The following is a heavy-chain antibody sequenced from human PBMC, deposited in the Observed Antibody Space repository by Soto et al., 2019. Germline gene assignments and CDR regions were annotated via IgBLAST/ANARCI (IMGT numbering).Heavy chain of an antibody. CDR3: ARSTFGSGVNFDY. Sequence: GASVKVSCKASGYTFTSYEINWVRQATGQGLEWMGWMNPNSANTGYAQQFQGRVTMTRNTSISTAYMELSSLRSEDTAVYYCARSTFGSGVNFDYWGQGTPVTVSS. D-gene: IGHD3-10*01. V-gene: IGHV1-8*01. CDR2: MNPNSANT. J-gene: IGHJ4*02. CDR1: GYTFTSYE.